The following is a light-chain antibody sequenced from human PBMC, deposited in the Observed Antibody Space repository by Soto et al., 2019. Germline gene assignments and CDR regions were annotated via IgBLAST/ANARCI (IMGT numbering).Light chain of an antibody. V-gene: IGLV2-14*01. J-gene: IGLJ1*01. CDR2: DVT. CDR3: KSKKNSNPFV. Sequence: ALTQPASVSGSPGQSITISCTGTSSDVGRYNYVSWYQQYPGEAPKFIIYDVTTRPSGVSNRFSGSKSGNTASLTISGPQGGDEAVFFRKSKKNSNPFVFGTGTKVTVL. CDR1: SSDVGRYNY.